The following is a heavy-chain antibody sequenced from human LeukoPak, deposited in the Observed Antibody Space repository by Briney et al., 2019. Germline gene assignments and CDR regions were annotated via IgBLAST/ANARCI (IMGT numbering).Heavy chain of an antibody. CDR3: ARIVVPAAINWFHP. D-gene: IGHD2-2*01. CDR1: GFTFSSYA. J-gene: IGHJ5*02. Sequence: KPGGSLRLSCAASGFTFSSYAMSWVRQPPGKGLEWIGSIYYSGSTYYNPSLKSRVTISVDTSKNQLSLKLSSVTAADTAVYYCARIVVPAAINWFHPWGQGTLVTVSS. V-gene: IGHV4-38-2*01. CDR2: IYYSGST.